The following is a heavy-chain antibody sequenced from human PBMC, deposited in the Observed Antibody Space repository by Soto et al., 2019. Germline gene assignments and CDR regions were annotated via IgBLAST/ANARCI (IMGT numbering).Heavy chain of an antibody. CDR1: GGTFNTYT. Sequence: QVHLIQSGAEVKKPGSSVKVSCKAAGGTFNTYTLIWVRQAPGHGLEWMGRIIPMLTVTNSAQKFQGRLTVTADKSTGTAFMELTSLRSDDPAVYYCSIGSWSAETFDVWAQGTMVTVSS. J-gene: IGHJ3*01. CDR3: SIGSWSAETFDV. V-gene: IGHV1-69*02. CDR2: IIPMLTVT. D-gene: IGHD2-2*01.